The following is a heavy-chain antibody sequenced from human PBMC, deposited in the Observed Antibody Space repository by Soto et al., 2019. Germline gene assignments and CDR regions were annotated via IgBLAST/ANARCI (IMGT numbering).Heavy chain of an antibody. CDR3: ARGYTVFGEVTRYHFDY. V-gene: IGHV3-23*01. D-gene: IGHD3-3*01. CDR2: ISGSGGST. Sequence: SWGCLRLSCAASGFTCSSYAIMFVRHAAFKWLEWVSAISGSGGSTYYADSVKGRFTISRDNSKNTLYLQMNSLRADDTAVYYCARGYTVFGEVTRYHFDYWGQGIQVTVSS. J-gene: IGHJ4*02. CDR1: GFTCSSYA.